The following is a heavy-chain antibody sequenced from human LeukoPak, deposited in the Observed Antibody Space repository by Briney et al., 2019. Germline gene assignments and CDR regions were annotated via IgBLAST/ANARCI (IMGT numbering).Heavy chain of an antibody. J-gene: IGHJ3*02. Sequence: SETLSLTCTVSGGSISSYCWSWIRQPAGKGLEWIGRIYTSGSTNYNPSLKSRVTMSVDTSKNQFSLKLSSVTAADTAVYYCARVGYGDSHDAFDIWGQGTMVTVSS. V-gene: IGHV4-4*07. CDR1: GGSISSYC. CDR3: ARVGYGDSHDAFDI. D-gene: IGHD4-17*01. CDR2: IYTSGST.